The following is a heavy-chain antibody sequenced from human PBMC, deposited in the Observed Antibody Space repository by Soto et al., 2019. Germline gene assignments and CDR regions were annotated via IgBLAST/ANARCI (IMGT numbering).Heavy chain of an antibody. CDR2: IIPIFGTA. D-gene: IGHD3-10*01. CDR1: GGTFSSYA. CDR3: ARARAYYYGSGSYYYYYGMDV. J-gene: IGHJ6*02. V-gene: IGHV1-69*01. Sequence: QVQLVQSGAEVKKPGSSVKVSCKASGGTFSSYAISWVRQAPGQGLEWMGGIIPIFGTANYAQKFHGRVTITADESTSTAYMELSKLRSEDTAVYYCARARAYYYGSGSYYYYYGMDVWGQGTTVTVSS.